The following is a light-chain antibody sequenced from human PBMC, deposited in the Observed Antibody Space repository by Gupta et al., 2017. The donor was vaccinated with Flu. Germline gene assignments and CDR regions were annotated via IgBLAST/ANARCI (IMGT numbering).Light chain of an antibody. J-gene: IGKJ2*01. CDR2: GTS. CDR1: ESVNRNH. Sequence: GTRSLSPGESVTLSCRAGESVNRNHLAWYQQKPGQAPRLLMYGTSNRAPGIPDRFSGGGSGTDFTLTINRLEPEDSAVFYCHHYGTSPYTFGQGTNLEIK. CDR3: HHYGTSPYT. V-gene: IGKV3-20*01.